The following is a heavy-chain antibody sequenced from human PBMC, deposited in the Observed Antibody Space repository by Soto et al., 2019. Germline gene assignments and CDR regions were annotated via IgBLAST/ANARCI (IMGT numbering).Heavy chain of an antibody. CDR1: GFTFSTYG. CDR2: ISGSGVDT. D-gene: IGHD6-6*01. CDR3: ARASSSSSAADY. V-gene: IGHV3-23*01. J-gene: IGHJ4*02. Sequence: GGSLRLSCAASGFTFSTYGMSWVGQAPGKGLEWVSGISGSGVDTHYADSVKGRFTISRDNSRDTLYLQMNSLRAADSAVYYCARASSSSSAADYWGQGLQVTVSS.